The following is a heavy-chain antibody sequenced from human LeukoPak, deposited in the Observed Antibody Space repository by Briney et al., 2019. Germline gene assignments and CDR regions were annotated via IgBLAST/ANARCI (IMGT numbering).Heavy chain of an antibody. CDR1: GVTFSSYS. J-gene: IGHJ4*02. Sequence: GGSLRLSCAASGVTFSSYSMNWVRQAPGKGLEWVSSISSSSSYIYYADSVKGRFTISRDNAKNSLYLQMNSLRAEDTAVHYCPRASVDYFDYWGQGTLVTVSS. CDR3: PRASVDYFDY. V-gene: IGHV3-21*01. CDR2: ISSSSSYI.